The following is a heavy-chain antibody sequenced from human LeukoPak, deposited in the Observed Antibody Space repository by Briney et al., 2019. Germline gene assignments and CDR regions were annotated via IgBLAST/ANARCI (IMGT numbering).Heavy chain of an antibody. Sequence: SVKVSCKASGGTFSGYAISWVRQAPGQGLEWMGGIIPIFGTANYARKFQGRVTITADESTSTAYMELSSLRSEDTAVYYCAIKGYCSSTSCYWYYYYGMDVWGQGTTVTVSS. J-gene: IGHJ6*02. D-gene: IGHD2-2*01. CDR1: GGTFSGYA. V-gene: IGHV1-69*13. CDR2: IIPIFGTA. CDR3: AIKGYCSSTSCYWYYYYGMDV.